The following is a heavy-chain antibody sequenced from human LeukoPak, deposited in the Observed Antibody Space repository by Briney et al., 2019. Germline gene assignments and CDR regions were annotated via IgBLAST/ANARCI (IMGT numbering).Heavy chain of an antibody. Sequence: PGGSLRLSCAASGFTFSNYGTHWVRQAPGKGLEWVALIWYDGSKKDYVDSVKGRFIISRDDSRNMVYLEMSSLRAEDTAVYYCAREGFDPWGQGTLVTVSS. CDR3: AREGFDP. V-gene: IGHV3-33*01. CDR2: IWYDGSKK. CDR1: GFTFSNYG. J-gene: IGHJ5*02.